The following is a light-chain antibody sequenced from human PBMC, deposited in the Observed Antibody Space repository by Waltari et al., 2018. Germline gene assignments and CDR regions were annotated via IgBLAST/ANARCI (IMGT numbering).Light chain of an antibody. V-gene: IGLV2-14*01. J-gene: IGLJ1*01. CDR3: SSYTSGSIVV. CDR2: AVS. Sequence: QSALTQPASVSGSPGQSITISCTGTSSDVGGYDFVSWYQQPPGNAPKLIFYAVSNRPSGFSHRFFGSKSGSTASLTISGLQAEDEADYYCSSYTSGSIVVFGTGTKVTVL. CDR1: SSDVGGYDF.